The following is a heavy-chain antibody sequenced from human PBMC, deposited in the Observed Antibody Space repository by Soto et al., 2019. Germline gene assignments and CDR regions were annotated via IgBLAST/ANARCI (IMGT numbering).Heavy chain of an antibody. D-gene: IGHD3-9*01. J-gene: IGHJ3*02. CDR3: ARGLRYFDWLSPGPPLGAFDI. CDR2: ISSSSSYM. CDR1: GFTFSRYS. Sequence: PGGSLRLSCAASGFTFSRYSVNWVRQAPGKGLEWVSSISSSSSYMYYADSVKGRFTISRDNAKNSLYLQMNSLRAEDTAVYYCARGLRYFDWLSPGPPLGAFDIWGQGTMVTVSS. V-gene: IGHV3-21*01.